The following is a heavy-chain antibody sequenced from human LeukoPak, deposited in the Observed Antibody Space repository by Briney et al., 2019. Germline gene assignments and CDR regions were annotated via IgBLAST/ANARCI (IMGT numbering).Heavy chain of an antibody. V-gene: IGHV3-23*01. J-gene: IGHJ4*02. CDR3: ASLVVKVDY. D-gene: IGHD3-22*01. CDR2: ISGSGGST. CDR1: GFTFSSYA. Sequence: PGGSLRLSCAASGFTFSSYAMSWVRQAPGKGLEWVSAISGSGGSTYYADSVKGRFTTSRDNSENTLYLQMNSLRAEDTAVYYCASLVVKVDYWGQGTLVTVSS.